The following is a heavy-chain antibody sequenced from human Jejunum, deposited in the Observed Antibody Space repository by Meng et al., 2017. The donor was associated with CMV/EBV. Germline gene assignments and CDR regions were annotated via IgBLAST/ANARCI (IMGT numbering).Heavy chain of an antibody. V-gene: IGHV4-59*01. D-gene: IGHD3-10*01. Sequence: VSGGSINDVYWSWIRQPPGKGLEWIGYTYYSGSTHYNPSLKSRVTISIDTSKKHFSLRLSSVTAADTAVYYCARDTFDRRNGMDVWGQGTSVTVSS. CDR2: TYYSGST. CDR3: ARDTFDRRNGMDV. CDR1: GGSINDVY. J-gene: IGHJ6*02.